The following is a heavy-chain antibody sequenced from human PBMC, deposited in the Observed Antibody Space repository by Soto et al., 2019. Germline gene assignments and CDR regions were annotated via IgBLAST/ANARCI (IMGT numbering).Heavy chain of an antibody. D-gene: IGHD6-19*01. J-gene: IGHJ6*02. CDR3: AKEYSSGWDYYGMDV. CDR1: GFTFSSYA. Sequence: PGGSLRLSCAASGFTFSSYAMHWVRQAPGKGLEWVAVISYDGSNKYYADSVKGRFTISRDNSKNTLYLQMNSLRAEDTAVYYCAKEYSSGWDYYGMDVWGQGTTVTVSS. CDR2: ISYDGSNK. V-gene: IGHV3-30-3*01.